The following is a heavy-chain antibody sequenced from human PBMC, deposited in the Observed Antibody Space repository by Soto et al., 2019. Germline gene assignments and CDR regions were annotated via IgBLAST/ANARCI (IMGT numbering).Heavy chain of an antibody. J-gene: IGHJ4*02. D-gene: IGHD2-15*01. CDR1: GFTFSDYY. Sequence: QVQLVESGGGLVKPGGSLRLSCAASGFTFSDYYMNWVRQAPGKGLEWVASISSGSSNIYYADSVKGRFTISRDNAKNSLFLQMDSLRAEDSAVYYCASATVVAATFDFWGQGTLVTVSS. CDR3: ASATVVAATFDF. CDR2: ISSGSSNI. V-gene: IGHV3-11*04.